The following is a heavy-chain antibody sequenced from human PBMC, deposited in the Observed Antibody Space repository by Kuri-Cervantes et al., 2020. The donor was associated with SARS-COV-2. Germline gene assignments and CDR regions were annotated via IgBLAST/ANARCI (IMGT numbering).Heavy chain of an antibody. CDR2: LSGSGVST. V-gene: IGHV3-23*01. D-gene: IGHD3-22*01. J-gene: IGHJ4*02. CDR1: GFTFSSNA. Sequence: GESLKISWAASGFTFSSNAMSWVRQAPGKGLEWVSGLSGSGVSTYYAESGKGRFTISRDNSKNTLYLQMNSLRAEDTAVYYCAKDWDSRGYYLFDHWGQGTLVTVSS. CDR3: AKDWDSRGYYLFDH.